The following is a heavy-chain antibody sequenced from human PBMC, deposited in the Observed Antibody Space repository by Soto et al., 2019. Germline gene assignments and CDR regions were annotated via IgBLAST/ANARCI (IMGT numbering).Heavy chain of an antibody. V-gene: IGHV4-59*01. J-gene: IGHJ6*02. Sequence: SETLSLTCTVSGGSISSYYWSWIRQPPGKGLEWIGYIYYSGSTNYNPSLKSRVTISVDTSKNQFSLKLSSVTAAGTAVYYCASGSWGITMVRGVIRANYYYYYGMDVWGQGTTVTVSS. D-gene: IGHD3-10*01. CDR3: ASGSWGITMVRGVIRANYYYYYGMDV. CDR1: GGSISSYY. CDR2: IYYSGST.